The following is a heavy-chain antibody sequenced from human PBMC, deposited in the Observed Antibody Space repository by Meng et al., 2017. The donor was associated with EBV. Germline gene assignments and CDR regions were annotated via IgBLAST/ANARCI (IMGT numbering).Heavy chain of an antibody. CDR3: AHIIAARPFDY. CDR2: IYWDDDK. V-gene: IGHV2-5*02. J-gene: IGHJ4*02. D-gene: IGHD6-6*01. CDR1: GFSLSTRGVG. Sequence: QITMKVSVPTPVKHTQTPWLTCTCAGFSLSTRGVGVGWIRQPPGKALEWLALIYWDDDKRYSPSLKSRLTITKDTSKNQVVLTMTNMDPVDAATYYCAHIIAARPFDYWGQGTLVTVSS.